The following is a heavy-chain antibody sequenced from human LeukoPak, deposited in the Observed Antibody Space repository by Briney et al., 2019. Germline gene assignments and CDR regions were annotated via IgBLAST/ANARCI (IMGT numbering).Heavy chain of an antibody. CDR2: IYSGGST. CDR3: AREPSFGVVIM. Sequence: GGSLRLSCAASGFTVSSNYMSWVRQAPGKGLEWVSVIYSGGSTYYADSVKGRFTIPRDNSKNTLYLQMNSLRAEDTAVYYCAREPSFGVVIMGGQGTLVTVSS. J-gene: IGHJ4*02. D-gene: IGHD3-3*01. CDR1: GFTVSSNY. V-gene: IGHV3-66*02.